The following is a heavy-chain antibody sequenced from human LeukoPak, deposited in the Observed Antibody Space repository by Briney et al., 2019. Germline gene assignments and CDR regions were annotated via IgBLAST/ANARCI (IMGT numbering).Heavy chain of an antibody. CDR2: IYYSGST. CDR3: ARIPWRDAYYDFWSGYTYYGMDV. Sequence: SETLSLTCTVSGGSISSYYWSWIRQPPGKGPEWIGYIYYSGSTNYNPSLKSRVTISVDTSKNQFSLKLSSVTAADTAVYYCARIPWRDAYYDFWSGYTYYGMDVWGQGTTVTVSS. CDR1: GGSISSYY. V-gene: IGHV4-59*01. J-gene: IGHJ6*02. D-gene: IGHD3-3*01.